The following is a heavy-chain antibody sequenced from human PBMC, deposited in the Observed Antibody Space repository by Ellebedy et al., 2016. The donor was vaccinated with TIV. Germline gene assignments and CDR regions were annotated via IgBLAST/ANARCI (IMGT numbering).Heavy chain of an antibody. J-gene: IGHJ3*02. V-gene: IGHV1-24*01. Sequence: AASVKVSCKVFGYTLTELSIHWVRQAPGKGLEWMGGFDPEDGETIYAQKFQGRVTMTEDTSTDTAYMELSSLRSEDTVVYYCAVTMIVVGGDAFDIWGQGTLVTVSS. CDR3: AVTMIVVGGDAFDI. CDR2: FDPEDGET. CDR1: GYTLTELS. D-gene: IGHD3-22*01.